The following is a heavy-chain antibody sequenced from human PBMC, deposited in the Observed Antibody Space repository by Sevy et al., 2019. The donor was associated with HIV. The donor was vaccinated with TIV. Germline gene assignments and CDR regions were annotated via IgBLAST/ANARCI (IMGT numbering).Heavy chain of an antibody. CDR1: GGSISAYY. CDR2: IYYTGST. D-gene: IGHD5-12*01. CDR3: ARAPPVRSGDDSLNWFDP. V-gene: IGHV4-59*01. Sequence: SETLSLTCTVSGGSISAYYWSWIRQPPGKGLEYLGYIYYTGSTNYNPPLKSRVTISVDTSKNKFSLKLSAVTAADTAGYYCARAPPVRSGDDSLNWFDPWGQGTLVTVSS. J-gene: IGHJ5*02.